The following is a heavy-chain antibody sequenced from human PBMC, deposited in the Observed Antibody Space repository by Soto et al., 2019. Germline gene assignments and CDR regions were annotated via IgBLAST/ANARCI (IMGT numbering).Heavy chain of an antibody. J-gene: IGHJ3*02. D-gene: IGHD2-15*01. V-gene: IGHV4-59*11. CDR2: IYHTVNT. Sequence: SDTLSLTCGFSGVSIGRHSWSWIRQAAGKGPELVGYIYHTVNTNYNPALKSRVTISMDTSENQLSLQLSSVTAADTAVYYCARLQYTVVTALDIWGQGTMVTVSS. CDR1: GVSIGRHS. CDR3: ARLQYTVVTALDI.